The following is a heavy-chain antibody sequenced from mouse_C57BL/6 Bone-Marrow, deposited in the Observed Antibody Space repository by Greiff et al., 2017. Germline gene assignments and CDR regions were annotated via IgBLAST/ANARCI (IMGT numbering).Heavy chain of an antibody. CDR3: ARSVVGDY. CDR2: IHPNSGST. CDR1: GYTFTSYW. V-gene: IGHV1-64*01. D-gene: IGHD4-1*01. J-gene: IGHJ2*01. Sequence: VQLQQPGAELVKPGASVKLSCKASGYTFTSYWMHWVKQRPGQGLEWIGMIHPNSGSTNYNEKFKSKATLNVDKSSSTAYMQLSSLASEDSAVYYCARSVVGDYWGQGTTLTVSA.